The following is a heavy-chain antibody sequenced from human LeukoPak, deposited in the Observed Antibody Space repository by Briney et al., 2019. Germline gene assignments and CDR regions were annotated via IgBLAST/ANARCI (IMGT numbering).Heavy chain of an antibody. CDR2: IIPVYGTM. CDR3: ARAGLTATLDPYFDK. Sequence: SVKVSCKASGGNFSSYAISWVRQAPGQGLEWLGGIIPVYGTMNYAQKLRGRVTINADESTSTAYMELSSLRSEDTAVYYCARAGLTATLDPYFDKWGQGTLVTVSS. J-gene: IGHJ4*02. V-gene: IGHV1-69*13. CDR1: GGNFSSYA.